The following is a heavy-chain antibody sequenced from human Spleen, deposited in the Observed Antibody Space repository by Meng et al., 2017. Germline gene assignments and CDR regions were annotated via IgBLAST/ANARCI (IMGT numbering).Heavy chain of an antibody. Sequence: GSLRLSCTVSGYSISSGYYWGWIRQPPGAGLEWIAIIYHSGSAYYNPSLKSRVIISVDTSKNQFSLKLYSLTAADTATYYCARWGEHYYDSSGYQSSFDFWGQGTLVTVSS. D-gene: IGHD3-22*01. CDR2: IYHSGSA. V-gene: IGHV4-38-2*02. J-gene: IGHJ4*02. CDR1: GYSISSGYY. CDR3: ARWGEHYYDSSGYQSSFDF.